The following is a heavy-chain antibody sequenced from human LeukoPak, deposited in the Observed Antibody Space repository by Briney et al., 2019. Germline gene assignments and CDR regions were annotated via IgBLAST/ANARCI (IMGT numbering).Heavy chain of an antibody. CDR3: ARDRWIFGVVISYFDY. CDR2: IKQDGSEK. D-gene: IGHD3-3*01. J-gene: IGHJ4*01. Sequence: GGSLRLSCAVSGFTFSSYWVTWVRQAPGKGLEWVANIKQDGSEKYYVDSVKGRFTISRDNAKNSLYLQMNSLRAEDTAVYYCARDRWIFGVVISYFDYWGHGTLVTVSS. V-gene: IGHV3-7*01. CDR1: GFTFSSYW.